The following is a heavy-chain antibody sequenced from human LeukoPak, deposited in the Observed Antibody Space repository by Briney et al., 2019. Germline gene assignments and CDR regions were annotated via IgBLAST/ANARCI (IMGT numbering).Heavy chain of an antibody. Sequence: ASVKVSCKASGNSFTSCGISWVRQAPGQGLEWMGWISAYNGKTNYAQKLQGRVTMTTDTSTSTAYMELRSPRSDDTAVYYCARRQFSGWLRHDAFDIWGQGTMVTVSS. D-gene: IGHD6-19*01. V-gene: IGHV1-18*01. J-gene: IGHJ3*02. CDR3: ARRQFSGWLRHDAFDI. CDR2: ISAYNGKT. CDR1: GNSFTSCG.